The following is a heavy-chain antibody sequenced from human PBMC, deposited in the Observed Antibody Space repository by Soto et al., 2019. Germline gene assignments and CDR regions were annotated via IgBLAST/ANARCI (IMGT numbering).Heavy chain of an antibody. Sequence: QLQLQESGPGLVKPSETLSLTCTVSGGSISSSSYYWGWIRQPPGKGLEWIGSIYYSGSTYYNPSLKSRVTISVDTSKNQFSLKLSSVTAADTAVYYCARQESGSYRREPYYFDYWGQGTLVTVSS. CDR2: IYYSGST. CDR1: GGSISSSSYY. V-gene: IGHV4-39*01. D-gene: IGHD1-26*01. J-gene: IGHJ4*02. CDR3: ARQESGSYRREPYYFDY.